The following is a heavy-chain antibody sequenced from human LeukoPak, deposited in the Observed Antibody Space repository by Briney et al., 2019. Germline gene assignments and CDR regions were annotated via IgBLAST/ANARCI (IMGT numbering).Heavy chain of an antibody. CDR2: ISWNSGDI. D-gene: IGHD6-19*01. J-gene: IGHJ1*01. Sequence: PGGSLRLSCAASGFTINREWMHWVRQAPGKGLEWVSRISWNSGDIAYADSVKGRFTISRDNAKNSLYLQMNSLGPEDTASYYCAKGAGSSSFFYLRDPYFQHWGQGTLVTVSS. V-gene: IGHV3-9*01. CDR3: AKGAGSSSFFYLRDPYFQH. CDR1: GFTINREW.